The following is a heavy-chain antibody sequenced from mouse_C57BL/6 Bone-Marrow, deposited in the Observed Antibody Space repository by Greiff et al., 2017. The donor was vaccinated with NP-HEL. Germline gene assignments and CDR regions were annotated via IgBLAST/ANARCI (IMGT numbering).Heavy chain of an antibody. CDR2: IDPSDSYT. J-gene: IGHJ2*01. V-gene: IGHV1-59*01. Sequence: QVQLKQPGAELVRPGTSVKLSCKASGYTFNSYWMHWVKQRPGQGLEWIGVIDPSDSYTNYNQKFEGKATLTVDTSSSTAYMQLSSLTSEDSAVYYCARYDYWGQGTTLTVSS. CDR1: GYTFNSYW. CDR3: ARYDY.